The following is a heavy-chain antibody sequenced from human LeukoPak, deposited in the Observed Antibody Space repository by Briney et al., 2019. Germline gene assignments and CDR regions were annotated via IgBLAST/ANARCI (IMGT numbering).Heavy chain of an antibody. CDR2: ISGSGEST. V-gene: IGHV3-23*01. D-gene: IGHD2-2*03. CDR1: GFTFKTYA. CDR3: AKDSGYCSSSGCYFDF. J-gene: IGHJ4*02. Sequence: GGSLRLSCAAYGFTFKTYAMTWVRQAPGKGLEWVSGISGSGESTYYADSVKGRFTISRDNSKNTLYLQMNSLRAEDTAVYYCAKDSGYCSSSGCYFDFWGQGTLVSVSS.